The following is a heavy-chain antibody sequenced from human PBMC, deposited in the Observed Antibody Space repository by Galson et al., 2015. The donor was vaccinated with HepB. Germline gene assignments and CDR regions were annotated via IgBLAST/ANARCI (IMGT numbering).Heavy chain of an antibody. CDR2: INPSGGST. Sequence: SVKVSCKASGYAFTSYYMHWVRQAPGQGLEWMGIINPSGGSTSYAQKLQGRVTMTRDTSTSTVYMELSSLRSEDTAVYYCARGGASDAFDIWGQGTMVTVSS. V-gene: IGHV1-46*04. CDR1: GYAFTSYY. CDR3: ARGGASDAFDI. J-gene: IGHJ3*02.